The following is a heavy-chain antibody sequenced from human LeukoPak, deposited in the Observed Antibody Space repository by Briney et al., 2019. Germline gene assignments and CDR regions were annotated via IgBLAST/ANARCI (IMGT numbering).Heavy chain of an antibody. J-gene: IGHJ3*02. Sequence: GESLKISCKGSGYNFTNFWIGWVRQMPGKGLEWMGIIYPGDSDTRYSPSFQGQVTISADRSISTAYLQWSSLKASDTAMYYCARQLGYCSGGSCGTTNAFDIWGQGTMVTVSS. CDR2: IYPGDSDT. D-gene: IGHD2-15*01. V-gene: IGHV5-51*01. CDR1: GYNFTNFW. CDR3: ARQLGYCSGGSCGTTNAFDI.